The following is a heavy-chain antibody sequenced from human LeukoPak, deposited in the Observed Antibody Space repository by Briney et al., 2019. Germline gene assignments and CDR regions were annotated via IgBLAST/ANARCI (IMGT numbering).Heavy chain of an antibody. Sequence: PGGSLRLSCAASGFTFSSYAMSWVRQAPGKGLEWVSAISGSGGSTYYADSVKGRFTISRDNSKNTLYLQMNSLRAEDTAVYYCAKIYSRITMVRGIDYWGQGTLVTVSS. J-gene: IGHJ4*02. CDR1: GFTFSSYA. CDR3: AKIYSRITMVRGIDY. V-gene: IGHV3-23*01. D-gene: IGHD3-10*01. CDR2: ISGSGGST.